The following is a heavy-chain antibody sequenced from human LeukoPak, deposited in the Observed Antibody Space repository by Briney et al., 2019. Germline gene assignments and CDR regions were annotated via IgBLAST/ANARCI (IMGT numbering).Heavy chain of an antibody. CDR2: ISYSGST. CDR1: GGSLSSYY. Sequence: PSETPSLTCAVSGGSLSSYYWSWIRQPPGKGLEWIAYISYSGSTNYNPSLKSRVAISVDTSKNQFSLKLNSVTAADTAMYYCARQDSSTYSAWFDPWGRGTLVTVSS. V-gene: IGHV4-59*01. J-gene: IGHJ5*02. D-gene: IGHD3-22*01. CDR3: ARQDSSTYSAWFDP.